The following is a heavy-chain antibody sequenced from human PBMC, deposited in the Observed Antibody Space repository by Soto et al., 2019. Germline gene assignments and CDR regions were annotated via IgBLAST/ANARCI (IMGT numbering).Heavy chain of an antibody. D-gene: IGHD2-2*02. V-gene: IGHV1-18*01. J-gene: IGHJ3*02. Sequence: QVQLVQSGAEVKKPGASVKVSCKASGYTFTSYGISWVRQAPGQGLEWMGWISAYNGNTNYAQKLQGRVTMTTDTXTXIAHMELRSLRSDDKAVYYCARDRVPAAIVSDAFDIWGQGTMVTVSS. CDR1: GYTFTSYG. CDR2: ISAYNGNT. CDR3: ARDRVPAAIVSDAFDI.